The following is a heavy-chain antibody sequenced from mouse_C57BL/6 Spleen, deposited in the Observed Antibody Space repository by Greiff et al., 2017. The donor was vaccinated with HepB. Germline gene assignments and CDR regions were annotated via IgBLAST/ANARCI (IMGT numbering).Heavy chain of an antibody. CDR3: ARGFYYYGSSYVGYYFDY. D-gene: IGHD1-1*01. J-gene: IGHJ2*01. V-gene: IGHV1-82*01. CDR1: GYAFSSSW. CDR2: IYPGDGDT. Sequence: VQLQQSGPELVKPGASVKISCKASGYAFSSSWMNWVKQRPGKGLEWIGRIYPGDGDTNYNGKFKGKATLTADKSSSTAYMQLSSLTSEDSAVYFCARGFYYYGSSYVGYYFDYWGQGTTLTVSS.